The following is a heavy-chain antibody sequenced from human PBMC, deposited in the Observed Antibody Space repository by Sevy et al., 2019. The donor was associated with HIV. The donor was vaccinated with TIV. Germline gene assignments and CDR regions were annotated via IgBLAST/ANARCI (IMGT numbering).Heavy chain of an antibody. CDR3: AKGGSTSGYYLNYLAY. V-gene: IGHV3-23*01. D-gene: IGHD3-22*01. CDR1: GFTFNNYA. Sequence: GGSLRLSCAASGFTFNNYAMTWVRQAPGKGLEWVSAISGGGDTTYYADSVKGRFTISRDNSKNTLYLQMNSLRAEDTAVYYCAKGGSTSGYYLNYLAYGDQGTLVTVS. J-gene: IGHJ4*02. CDR2: ISGGGDTT.